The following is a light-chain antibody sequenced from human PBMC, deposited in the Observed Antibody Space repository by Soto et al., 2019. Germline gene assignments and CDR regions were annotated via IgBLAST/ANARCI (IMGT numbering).Light chain of an antibody. CDR3: QQSYSTLT. CDR1: QDIGRR. Sequence: DIQMTQSPSSVSASIGDRVTITCRASQDIGRRLAWFQQKPGKAPKYLIQAASSLQGGVPSTFSGSGSGTDFTLTINTLHPEDFATYYCQQSYSTLTFGQGTRLEIK. CDR2: AAS. V-gene: IGKV1-12*01. J-gene: IGKJ5*01.